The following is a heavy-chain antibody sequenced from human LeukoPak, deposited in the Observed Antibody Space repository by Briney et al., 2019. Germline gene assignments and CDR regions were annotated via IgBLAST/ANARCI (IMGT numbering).Heavy chain of an antibody. CDR1: GSNFITYW. V-gene: IGHV5-51*01. J-gene: IGHJ3*02. Sequence: GGSLQISCQGSGSNFITYWIAWVRPLPGKGLEWMGNIYPGDSDTRYSPSFQGQVSISADKSISTAYLHWSSLKASDTAMYYCARQSCSGGNCYSRAFDIWGQGTMVAVSS. CDR3: ARQSCSGGNCYSRAFDI. CDR2: IYPGDSDT. D-gene: IGHD2-15*01.